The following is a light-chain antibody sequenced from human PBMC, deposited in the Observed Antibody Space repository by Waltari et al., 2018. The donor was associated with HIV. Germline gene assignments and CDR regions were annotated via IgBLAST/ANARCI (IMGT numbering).Light chain of an antibody. CDR2: YNS. CDR3: QVWDSSNEHVV. CDR1: NIGGKS. V-gene: IGLV3-21*04. Sequence: NIGGKSVHWYKQQPGQAPVLVTRYNSDRPSGIPDRISGSNSGHTATLTITSVEAGDEATYYCQVWDSSNEHVVFGGGTELTVL. J-gene: IGLJ3*02.